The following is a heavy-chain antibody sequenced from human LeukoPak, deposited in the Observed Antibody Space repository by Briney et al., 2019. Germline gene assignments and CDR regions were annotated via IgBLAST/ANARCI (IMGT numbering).Heavy chain of an antibody. Sequence: GGSLRLSCAASGFTFSRYWMSWVRQAPGKGLEWVANIKQDGSEKNHVDSVRGRFTISRDNAKNSLYLQMNSLRVEDTAVYYCASVYSGYDDYWGQGTLVTVSS. D-gene: IGHD5-12*01. J-gene: IGHJ4*02. CDR1: GFTFSRYW. CDR2: IKQDGSEK. CDR3: ASVYSGYDDY. V-gene: IGHV3-7*01.